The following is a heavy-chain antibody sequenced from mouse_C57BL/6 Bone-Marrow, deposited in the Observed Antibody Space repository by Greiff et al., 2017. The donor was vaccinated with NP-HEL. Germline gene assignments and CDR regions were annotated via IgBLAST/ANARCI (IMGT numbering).Heavy chain of an antibody. V-gene: IGHV1-52*01. D-gene: IGHD2-5*01. J-gene: IGHJ1*03. Sequence: VQLQQPGAELVRPGSSVKLSCKASGYTFTSYWMHWVKQRPIQGLEWIGNIDPSDSETHYNQKFKDKATLTVDKSSSTAYMQLSSLTSEDSAVYYCARAVGAYYYSRDFGVWGTATTVTASS. CDR2: IDPSDSET. CDR1: GYTFTSYW. CDR3: ARAVGAYYYSRDFGV.